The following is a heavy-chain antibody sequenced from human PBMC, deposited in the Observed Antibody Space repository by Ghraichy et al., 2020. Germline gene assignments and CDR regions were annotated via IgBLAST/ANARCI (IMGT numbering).Heavy chain of an antibody. CDR1: GFTFSSYA. CDR3: AKVYGEKGEATPRFLDY. Sequence: GALRLSCAASGFTFSSYAMSWVRQAPGKGLEWVSAISGSGGSTYYADSVKGRFTISRDNSKNTLYLQMNSLRAEDTAVYYCAKVYGEKGEATPRFLDYWGPGTLVTVSS. CDR2: ISGSGGST. D-gene: IGHD4-17*01. V-gene: IGHV3-23*01. J-gene: IGHJ4*02.